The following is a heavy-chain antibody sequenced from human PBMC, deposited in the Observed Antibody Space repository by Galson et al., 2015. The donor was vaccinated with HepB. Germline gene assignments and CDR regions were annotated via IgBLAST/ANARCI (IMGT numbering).Heavy chain of an antibody. D-gene: IGHD3-10*01. J-gene: IGHJ5*02. CDR1: GYTFTGYY. CDR3: ARERPGGWFGP. CDR2: INPNSGGT. Sequence: SVKVSCKASGYTFTGYYMHWVRQAPGQGLEWMGWINPNSGGTKYSQKFQGRVTITRDTSASTAYMELSSLRSEDTAVYYCARERPGGWFGPWGQGTLVTVSS. V-gene: IGHV1-2*02.